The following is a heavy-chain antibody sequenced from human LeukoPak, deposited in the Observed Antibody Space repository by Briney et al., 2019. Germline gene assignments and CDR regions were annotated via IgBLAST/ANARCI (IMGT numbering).Heavy chain of an antibody. D-gene: IGHD3-10*01. CDR3: ARGVWFGSAFDI. Sequence: PSETLSLTCTVSGGSISSYYWSWIRQPAGKGLEWIGRMYTSGSTNYNPSLKSRVTISVDTSKNQFSLKLSFVTAADTAVYYCARGVWFGSAFDIWGQGTMVTVSS. CDR2: MYTSGST. V-gene: IGHV4-4*07. J-gene: IGHJ3*02. CDR1: GGSISSYY.